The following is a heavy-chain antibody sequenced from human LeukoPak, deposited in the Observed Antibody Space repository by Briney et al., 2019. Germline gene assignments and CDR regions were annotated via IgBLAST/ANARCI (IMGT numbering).Heavy chain of an antibody. CDR2: INPSGGSA. Sequence: ASVKVSCNTSGYTFASYYLHWVRQAPGQGPEWMGIINPSGGSAGYAQNFQGRVTMTRDTSTSTVYMELSSLRSEDTAVYYCARGMVRGVIRGSFDYWGQGTPVTVSS. J-gene: IGHJ4*02. D-gene: IGHD3-10*01. V-gene: IGHV1-46*01. CDR1: GYTFASYY. CDR3: ARGMVRGVIRGSFDY.